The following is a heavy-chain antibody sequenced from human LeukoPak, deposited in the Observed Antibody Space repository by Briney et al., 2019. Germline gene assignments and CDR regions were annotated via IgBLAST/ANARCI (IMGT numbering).Heavy chain of an antibody. J-gene: IGHJ6*03. CDR1: GITLSNYG. CDR3: ARPYGSGSRYYYYYMDV. V-gene: IGHV3-11*01. Sequence: GGSLRLSCAVSGITLSNYGMSWVRQAPGKGLEWVSYISSSGSTIYYAHSVKGRFTISRDNAKNSLYLQMNSLRAEDTAVYYCARPYGSGSRYYYYYMDVWGKGTTVTVSS. CDR2: ISSSGSTI. D-gene: IGHD3-10*01.